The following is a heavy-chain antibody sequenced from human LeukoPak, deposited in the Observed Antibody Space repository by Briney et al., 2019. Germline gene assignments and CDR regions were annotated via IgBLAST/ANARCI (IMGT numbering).Heavy chain of an antibody. D-gene: IGHD1-14*01. Sequence: GESLKISCKGSGYSFTSYWIGWVRQMPGKGLEWMGIIYPGDSDTRYSPSFQGQVTISADKSISTAYLQWSSLKASDTAMYYCARGVPDRRNLYYYYMDVWGKGTTVTVSS. CDR3: ARGVPDRRNLYYYYMDV. J-gene: IGHJ6*03. CDR1: GYSFTSYW. V-gene: IGHV5-51*01. CDR2: IYPGDSDT.